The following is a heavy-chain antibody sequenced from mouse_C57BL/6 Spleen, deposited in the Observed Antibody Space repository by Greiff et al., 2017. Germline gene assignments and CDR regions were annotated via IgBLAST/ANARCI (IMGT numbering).Heavy chain of an antibody. D-gene: IGHD1-1*01. CDR1: GFTFTNYY. CDR3: VKADYYGSSYGFAY. V-gene: IGHV7-4*01. Sequence: EVQVVESGGGLVQPGASLRLSCAASGFTFTNYYMSWVRQPPGKAPEWLALIRNKANGYTTEYTASVKGRFTISRDNSQNILYLQMNTLRAEDSATYYCVKADYYGSSYGFAYWGQGTLVTVSA. CDR2: IRNKANGYTT. J-gene: IGHJ3*01.